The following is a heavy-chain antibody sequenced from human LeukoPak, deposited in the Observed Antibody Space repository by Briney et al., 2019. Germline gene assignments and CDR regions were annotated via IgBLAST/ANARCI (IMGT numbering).Heavy chain of an antibody. CDR2: FDPEDGET. CDR3: AAASPVDIVALRQRSMDV. CDR1: GYTLTELS. J-gene: IGHJ6*03. D-gene: IGHD5-12*01. V-gene: IGHV1-24*01. Sequence: ASVKVSCKVSGYTLTELSMHWVRQAPGKGLEWMGGFDPEDGETIYAQKFQGRVTMTEDTSTDTAYMELRSLRSEDTAVYYCAAASPVDIVALRQRSMDVWGKGTTVTISS.